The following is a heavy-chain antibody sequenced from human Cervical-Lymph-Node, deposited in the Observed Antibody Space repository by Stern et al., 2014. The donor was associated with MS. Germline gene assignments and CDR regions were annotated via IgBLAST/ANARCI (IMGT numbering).Heavy chain of an antibody. CDR2: INTNNGNP. D-gene: IGHD3-22*01. CDR1: GYTFTNYP. Sequence: QVQLVQSGAELKKPGASVKVSCKASGYTFTNYPMNWVRQAPGQGLEWMGWINTNNGNPTYAQGFTGRFVFSLDTSVSTAYLQISGLKTEDTAMYYCAREDDYYGPGNWGQGTLVTVSS. J-gene: IGHJ4*02. CDR3: AREDDYYGPGN. V-gene: IGHV7-4-1*02.